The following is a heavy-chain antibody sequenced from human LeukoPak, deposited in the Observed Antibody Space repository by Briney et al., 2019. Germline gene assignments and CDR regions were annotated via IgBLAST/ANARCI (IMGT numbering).Heavy chain of an antibody. V-gene: IGHV3-64D*06. Sequence: GGSLRLSCSASGFTFSSYAMHWVRQAPGKGLEYVSAISGNGGSTYYADSVKGRFTISRDNSKNTLYLQKSSLRAEDTAVYYCVGDIAAAEVSYWGQGTLVTVSS. CDR1: GFTFSSYA. J-gene: IGHJ4*02. CDR3: VGDIAAAEVSY. D-gene: IGHD6-13*01. CDR2: ISGNGGST.